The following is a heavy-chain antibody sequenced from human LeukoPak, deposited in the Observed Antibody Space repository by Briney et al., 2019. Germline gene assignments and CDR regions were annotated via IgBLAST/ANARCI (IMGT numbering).Heavy chain of an antibody. CDR1: GFTFSSYS. CDR3: ASQETGYYIFDY. CDR2: ISGSGSKI. J-gene: IGHJ4*02. V-gene: IGHV3-48*04. D-gene: IGHD3-3*01. Sequence: GGSLRLSCAASGFTFSSYSMNWVRQAPGKGLEGVSFISGSGSKIFYTDSVKGRFTISRDNAKNSLYLQMDSLRAEDTAVYYWASQETGYYIFDYWGQGTLVTVSS.